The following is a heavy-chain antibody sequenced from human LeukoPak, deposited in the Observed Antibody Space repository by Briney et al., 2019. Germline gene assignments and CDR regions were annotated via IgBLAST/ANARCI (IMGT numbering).Heavy chain of an antibody. J-gene: IGHJ5*02. Sequence: SVKVSCKASGGTFSSYAISWVRQAPGQGLEWMGRIIPIFGIANYAQKFQGRVTITADKSTSTAYMELSSLRSEDTAVHYCARDVVTTNRNWFDPWGQGTLVTVSS. CDR1: GGTFSSYA. CDR2: IIPIFGIA. V-gene: IGHV1-69*04. CDR3: ARDVVTTNRNWFDP. D-gene: IGHD4-11*01.